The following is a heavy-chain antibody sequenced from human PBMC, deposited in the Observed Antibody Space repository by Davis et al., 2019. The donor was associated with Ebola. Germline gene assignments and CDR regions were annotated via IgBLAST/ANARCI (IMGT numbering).Heavy chain of an antibody. CDR1: GYTFTGYY. CDR2: INPNSGGT. D-gene: IGHD6-13*01. Sequence: ASVKVSCKASGYTFTGYYMHWVRQAPGQGLEWMGWINPNSGGTNYAQKFQGWVTMTRDTSISTAYMELSRLRSDDTAVYYCARDQGGELGWFDPWGQGTLVTVSS. J-gene: IGHJ5*02. V-gene: IGHV1-2*04. CDR3: ARDQGGELGWFDP.